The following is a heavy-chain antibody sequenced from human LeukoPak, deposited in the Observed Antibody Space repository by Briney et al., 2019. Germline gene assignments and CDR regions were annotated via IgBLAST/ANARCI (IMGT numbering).Heavy chain of an antibody. Sequence: GGSLRLSCAASGFTFSSYWMSWVRQAPGKGLEWVANIKQDGSEKYYVDSVKGRFTISRDNAKNSLYLQMNSLRAEDTAVYYCAKARIILDPVTGTSFDYWGQGTLVTVSS. J-gene: IGHJ4*02. D-gene: IGHD1-20*01. V-gene: IGHV3-7*01. CDR3: AKARIILDPVTGTSFDY. CDR2: IKQDGSEK. CDR1: GFTFSSYW.